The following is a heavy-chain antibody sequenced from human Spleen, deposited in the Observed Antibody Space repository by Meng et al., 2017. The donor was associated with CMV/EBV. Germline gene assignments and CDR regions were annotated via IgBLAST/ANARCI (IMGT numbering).Heavy chain of an antibody. D-gene: IGHD6-13*01. V-gene: IGHV3-48*03. CDR1: GFIFSNYE. CDR3: ARGMAAAIRTNIRFDP. CDR2: VSSSGTTK. Sequence: GESLKISCAASGFIFSNYEMIWVRQAPGKGLEWVSYVSSSGTTKYYGDSVRGRFTVSRDNAKNSLYLQMNSLRVEDTAVYYCARGMAAAIRTNIRFDPWGQGTLVTVSS. J-gene: IGHJ5*02.